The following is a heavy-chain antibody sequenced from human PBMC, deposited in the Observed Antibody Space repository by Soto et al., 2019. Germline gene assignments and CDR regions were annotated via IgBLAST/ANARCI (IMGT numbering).Heavy chain of an antibody. CDR2: ITNGGANT. D-gene: IGHD6-13*01. V-gene: IGHV3-23*04. CDR1: GFTFRNYA. J-gene: IGHJ4*02. CDR3: AKGNGAAGGRGACFHY. Sequence: QLVESGGGLVQPGGSLRLSCAASGFTFRNYAMHWVRQAPGKGVEWVSTITNGGANTFYAGYVKGRFSISRDNSRNAMHVPMNSLKADDTAIYFCAKGNGAAGGRGACFHYWGQGTLVTVSS.